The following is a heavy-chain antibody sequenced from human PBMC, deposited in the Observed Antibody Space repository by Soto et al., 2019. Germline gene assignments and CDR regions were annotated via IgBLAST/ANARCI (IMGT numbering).Heavy chain of an antibody. Sequence: PSETLSLTCAVYGGSFSGYYWSWIRQPPGKGLEWIGEINHSGSTNYNPSLKSRVTISVDTSKNQFSLKLSSVTAADTAVYYCARGGKSSSSPDYYYYGMDVWGQGTTVTVSS. V-gene: IGHV4-34*01. CDR3: ARGGKSSSSPDYYYYGMDV. CDR2: INHSGST. J-gene: IGHJ6*02. D-gene: IGHD6-6*01. CDR1: GGSFSGYY.